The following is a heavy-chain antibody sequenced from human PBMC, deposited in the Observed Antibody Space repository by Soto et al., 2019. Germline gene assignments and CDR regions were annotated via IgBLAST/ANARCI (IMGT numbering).Heavy chain of an antibody. D-gene: IGHD1-26*01. V-gene: IGHV1-3*04. CDR2: INTGNGNT. J-gene: IGHJ4*02. CDR3: SRDLAVGPAYFFDY. CDR1: GYTFTSYT. Sequence: ASVKFSCKASGYTFTSYTIHWVRQAPGQRPECMGCINTGNGNTEYSQKFQGRVTLTSVPXXTXXXMXLXXLRXAXTAVYYCSRDLAVGPAYFFDYWGQGTLVTVSS.